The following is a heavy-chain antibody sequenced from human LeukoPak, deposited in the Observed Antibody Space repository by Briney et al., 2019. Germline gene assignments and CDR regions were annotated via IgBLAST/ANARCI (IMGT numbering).Heavy chain of an antibody. Sequence: GRSLRLSCAASGFTFSSYAMHWVRQAPGKGLEWVAVISYDGSNKYYADSVKGRFTISRDNSKNTLYLQMNSLRAEDTAVYYCARDHIVVVPAALDYWGQGTLVTVSS. CDR1: GFTFSSYA. D-gene: IGHD2-2*01. V-gene: IGHV3-30-3*01. CDR2: ISYDGSNK. J-gene: IGHJ4*02. CDR3: ARDHIVVVPAALDY.